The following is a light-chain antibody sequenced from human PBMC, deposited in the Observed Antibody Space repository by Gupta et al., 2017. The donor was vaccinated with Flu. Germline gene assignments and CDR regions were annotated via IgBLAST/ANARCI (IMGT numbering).Light chain of an antibody. CDR1: SSNIGAGYD. J-gene: IGLJ3*02. CDR2: GNK. CDR3: QSYDNTLKAWV. Sequence: QSVMTQSPSVSGAPGQRVTISCTGSSSNIGAGYDVNWYQQLPGTAPKLLIYGNKSRPSGVPDRFTGSKSGTSASLAITGLQAEDEADYYCQSYDNTLKAWVFGGGTKLNVL. V-gene: IGLV1-40*01.